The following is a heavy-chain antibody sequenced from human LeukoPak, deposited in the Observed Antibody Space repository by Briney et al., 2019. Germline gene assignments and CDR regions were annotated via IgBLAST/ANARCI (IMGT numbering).Heavy chain of an antibody. CDR1: GFNFGSYW. V-gene: IGHV3-7*01. D-gene: IGHD1-7*01. Sequence: GGSLRLSCAASGFNFGSYWMSWVRQPPGKGLEWVANIKQDGSGKYYVDSVKGRFIISRDSAKNSVYLQMNSLRADDTAMYYCARAPIELELGAGDTFDIWGQGTMVTVSS. CDR2: IKQDGSGK. J-gene: IGHJ3*02. CDR3: ARAPIELELGAGDTFDI.